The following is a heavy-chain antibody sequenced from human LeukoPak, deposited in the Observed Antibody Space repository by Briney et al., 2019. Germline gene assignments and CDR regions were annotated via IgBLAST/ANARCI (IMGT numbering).Heavy chain of an antibody. J-gene: IGHJ6*03. D-gene: IGHD3-22*01. CDR2: IYYSGST. V-gene: IGHV4-59*01. Sequence: SETLSPTCTVSGGSISSYYWSWIRQPPGKGLEWIGYIYYSGSTYYNLSLRSRVTISVDMSKNQFSLKLSSVTAADTAVYYCARSSEGRYYYDSSGFSYYYYYMDVWGKGTTVTISS. CDR3: ARSSEGRYYYDSSGFSYYYYYMDV. CDR1: GGSISSYY.